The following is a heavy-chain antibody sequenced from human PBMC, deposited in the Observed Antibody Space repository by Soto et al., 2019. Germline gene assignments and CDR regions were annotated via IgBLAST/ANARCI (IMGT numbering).Heavy chain of an antibody. V-gene: IGHV3-33*01. CDR2: IWYDGSNK. CDR1: GFTFSSYG. CDR3: ARDSYSSSFGGNWFDP. Sequence: GGCLRLSCAASGFTFSSYGMHWVRQAPGKGLEWVAVIWYDGSNKYYADSVKGRFTISRDNSKNTLYLQMNSLRAEDTAVYYCARDSYSSSFGGNWFDPWGQGTLVTVSS. D-gene: IGHD6-6*01. J-gene: IGHJ5*02.